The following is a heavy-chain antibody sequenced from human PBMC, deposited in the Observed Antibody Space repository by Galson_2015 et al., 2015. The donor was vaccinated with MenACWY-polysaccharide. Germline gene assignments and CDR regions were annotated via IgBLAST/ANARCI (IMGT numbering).Heavy chain of an antibody. CDR2: TFYSGGT. Sequence: LSLTCTVSRASVTSGDSYWGWIRQPPGKGLEWIGHTFYSGGTYYTPSLKSRPTISIDTSKNQFSLDLTSVTAADTAVYYCASLGYGDFGPFDSWGQGILVTVAS. CDR1: RASVTSGDSY. D-gene: IGHD4-17*01. V-gene: IGHV4-30-4*08. CDR3: ASLGYGDFGPFDS. J-gene: IGHJ4*02.